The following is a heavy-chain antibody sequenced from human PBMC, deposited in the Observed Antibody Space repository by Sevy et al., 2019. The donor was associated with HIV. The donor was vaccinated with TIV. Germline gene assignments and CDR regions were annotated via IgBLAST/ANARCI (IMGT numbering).Heavy chain of an antibody. J-gene: IGHJ5*02. CDR3: ARARYTGSYVDYNCFDP. D-gene: IGHD1-26*01. V-gene: IGHV6-1*01. CDR2: TYYRSRWYN. Sequence: SQTLSLTCAISGDSVSSKSVAWNWIRQSPSRGLEWLGRTYYRSRWYNDYAVSVKSRITINPDTVKNQFSLQLNSVTPEDTAVYYCARARYTGSYVDYNCFDPWGQGTLVTVSS. CDR1: GDSVSSKSVA.